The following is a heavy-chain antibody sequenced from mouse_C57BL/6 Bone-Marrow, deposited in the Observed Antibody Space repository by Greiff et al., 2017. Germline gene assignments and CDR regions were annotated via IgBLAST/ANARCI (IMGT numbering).Heavy chain of an antibody. CDR2: ISYSGST. CDR3: ARGITTACDV. V-gene: IGHV3-8*01. D-gene: IGHD1-2*01. Sequence: EVKLMESGPGLAKPSQTLSLTCSVTGYSITSDYWNWIRKFPGNKLEYMGYISYSGSTYYNQSPKSRISLTRDTSKNPYYLHLNSVTTEDTATYYCARGITTACDVWGTGTTVTVSS. CDR1: GYSITSDY. J-gene: IGHJ1*03.